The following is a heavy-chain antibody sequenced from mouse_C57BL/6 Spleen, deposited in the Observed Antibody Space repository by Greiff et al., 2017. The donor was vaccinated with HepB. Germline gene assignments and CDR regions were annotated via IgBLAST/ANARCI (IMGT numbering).Heavy chain of an antibody. CDR2: ISDGGSYT. CDR3: ARAAIYDGPRGFAY. J-gene: IGHJ3*01. V-gene: IGHV5-4*01. CDR1: GFTFSSYA. Sequence: EVQLVESGGGLVKPGGSLKLSCAASGFTFSSYAMSWVRQTPEKRLEWVATISDGGSYTYYPDNVKGRFTISRDNAKNNLYLQMSHLKSEDTAMYYCARAAIYDGPRGFAYWGQGTLVTVSA. D-gene: IGHD2-3*01.